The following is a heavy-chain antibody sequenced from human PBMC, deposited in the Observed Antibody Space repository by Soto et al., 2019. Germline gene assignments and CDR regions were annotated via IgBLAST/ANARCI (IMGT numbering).Heavy chain of an antibody. D-gene: IGHD6-13*01. J-gene: IGHJ4*02. CDR2: INPNSGGT. Sequence: ASVKVSCKASGYTFTGYYMHWVRQAPGQGLEWMGWINPNSGGTNYAQKFQGRVTMTRDTSISTAYMELNSLRDEDTAVYYCAKEYGSTWIDHWGQGTPVTVSS. CDR3: AKEYGSTWIDH. CDR1: GYTFTGYY. V-gene: IGHV1-2*02.